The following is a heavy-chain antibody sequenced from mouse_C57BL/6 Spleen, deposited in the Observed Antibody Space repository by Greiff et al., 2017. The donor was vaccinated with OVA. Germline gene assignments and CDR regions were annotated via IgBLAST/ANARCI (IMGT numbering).Heavy chain of an antibody. CDR3: ARKGTRAMDY. D-gene: IGHD2-13*01. CDR2: ISDGGSYT. J-gene: IGHJ4*01. CDR1: GFTFSSYA. Sequence: EVMLVESGGGLVKPGGSLKLSCAASGFTFSSYAMSWVRQTPEKRLEWVATISDGGSYTYYPDNVKGRFTISRDDAKNNLYLQMSNLKSEDTAMYYCARKGTRAMDYWGQGTSVTVSS. V-gene: IGHV5-4*03.